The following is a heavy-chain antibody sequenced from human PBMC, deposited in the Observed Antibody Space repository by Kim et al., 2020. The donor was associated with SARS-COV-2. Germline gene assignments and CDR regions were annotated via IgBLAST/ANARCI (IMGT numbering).Heavy chain of an antibody. J-gene: IGHJ6*02. CDR2: ISAYNGNT. Sequence: ASVKVSCKASGYTFTSYGISWVRQAPGQGLEWMGWISAYNGNTNYAQKLQGRVTMTTDTSTSTAYMELRSLRSDDTAVYYCARDRYMVRGVLYYYYGMDVWGQGTTVTVSS. D-gene: IGHD3-10*01. CDR3: ARDRYMVRGVLYYYYGMDV. CDR1: GYTFTSYG. V-gene: IGHV1-18*01.